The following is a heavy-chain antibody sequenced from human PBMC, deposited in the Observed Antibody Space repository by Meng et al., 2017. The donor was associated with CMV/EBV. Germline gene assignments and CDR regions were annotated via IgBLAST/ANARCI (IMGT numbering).Heavy chain of an antibody. V-gene: IGHV2-5*01. D-gene: IGHD6-13*01. CDR3: AHVGPNSSSWSTSFDY. Sequence: SGSTLVKPTQTLTLTCTFSGFSLSTSGVGVGWIRQPPGKALEWLALIYWNDDKRYSPSLKSRLTITKDTSKNQVVLTMTNMDPVDTATYYCAHVGPNSSSWSTSFDYWGQGTLVTVSS. CDR2: IYWNDDK. J-gene: IGHJ4*02. CDR1: GFSLSTSGVG.